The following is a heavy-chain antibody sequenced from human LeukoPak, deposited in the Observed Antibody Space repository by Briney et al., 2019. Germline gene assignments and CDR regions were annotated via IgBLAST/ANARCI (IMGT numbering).Heavy chain of an antibody. J-gene: IGHJ4*02. CDR1: GFTFTDYA. D-gene: IGHD1-26*01. CDR2: ISYDGDHK. V-gene: IGHV3-30-3*01. CDR3: AREYYSGNYYVFDY. Sequence: PGGSLRLSCAASGFTFTDYAIHWVRQAPGKGLEWVAVISYDGDHKYYPDSVKGRFTISRDNSKNTVYPQMNSLRVEDTAVYFCAREYYSGNYYVFDYWGQGTLVTVSS.